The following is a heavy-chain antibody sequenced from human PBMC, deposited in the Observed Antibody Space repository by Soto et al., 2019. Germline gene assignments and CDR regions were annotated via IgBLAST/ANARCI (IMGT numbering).Heavy chain of an antibody. CDR3: AKAYSISWYHWYFDL. CDR2: ITGIFGNT. D-gene: IGHD6-13*01. J-gene: IGHJ2*01. Sequence: PGGSLRLSCAASGFTYSSYGMTWVRQVPVNGLEFVSSITGIFGNTYYTDSVQGRFTISRYNSKQTLYLQMNSLRAEDTAIYYCAKAYSISWYHWYFDLWGLGTLVTVSS. V-gene: IGHV3-23*01. CDR1: GFTYSSYG.